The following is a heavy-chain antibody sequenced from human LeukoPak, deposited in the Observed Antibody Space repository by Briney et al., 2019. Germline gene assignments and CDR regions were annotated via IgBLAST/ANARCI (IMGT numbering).Heavy chain of an antibody. V-gene: IGHV3-30*02. CDR3: AKSGVVPAAIPYYFDY. Sequence: GGSLRLSCAASGFTFRSYGMHRVRQAPARGLEWVAFIRYDGSNKYYADSVKGRFTISRDNSKNTLYLQMNSLSAEDTAVYYCAKSGVVPAAIPYYFDYWGQGTLVTVSS. D-gene: IGHD2-2*02. CDR2: IRYDGSNK. CDR1: GFTFRSYG. J-gene: IGHJ4*02.